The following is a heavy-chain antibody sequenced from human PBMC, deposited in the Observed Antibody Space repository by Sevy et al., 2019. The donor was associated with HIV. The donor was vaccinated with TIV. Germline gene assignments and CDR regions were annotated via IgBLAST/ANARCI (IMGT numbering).Heavy chain of an antibody. CDR3: AREKYSSSYYFDY. Sequence: GGSLRLSCAASGFTFSSYSMNWVRQAPGKGLEWVSYISSSSSTIYYADSMKGRFTISRDNAKNSLYLQMNSLRAEDTAVYYCAREKYSSSYYFDYWGQGTLVTVSS. CDR1: GFTFSSYS. J-gene: IGHJ4*02. D-gene: IGHD6-6*01. CDR2: ISSSSSTI. V-gene: IGHV3-48*01.